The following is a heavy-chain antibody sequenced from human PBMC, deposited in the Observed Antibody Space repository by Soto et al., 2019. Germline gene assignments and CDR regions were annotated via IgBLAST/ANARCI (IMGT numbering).Heavy chain of an antibody. V-gene: IGHV1-3*01. D-gene: IGHD3-16*01. CDR1: GYTFTSYA. J-gene: IGHJ5*02. Sequence: QVQLVQSGAEVKKPGASVKVSCKASGYTFTSYAMHWVRQAPGQRLEWMGWINAGNGNTKYSQKVQGRVTITRDQPASTAYMELISLRSEEPAVYYWASGQGALDPWGQGTLVAVSS. CDR3: ASGQGALDP. CDR2: INAGNGNT.